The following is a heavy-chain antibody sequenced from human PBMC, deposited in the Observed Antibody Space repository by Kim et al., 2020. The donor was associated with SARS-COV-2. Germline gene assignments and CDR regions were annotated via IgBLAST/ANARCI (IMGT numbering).Heavy chain of an antibody. J-gene: IGHJ4*02. CDR2: INPNSGGT. Sequence: ASVKVSCKASAYTFTDYYMHWVRQAPGQGLEWMGWINPNSGGTNYAQKFQGWVTMTRDTSMKTAYMELNRLRSDDTAVYYCARAGHSLGYYAFDYWGQGTLVTVSS. CDR3: ARAGHSLGYYAFDY. CDR1: AYTFTDYY. D-gene: IGHD3-22*01. V-gene: IGHV1-2*04.